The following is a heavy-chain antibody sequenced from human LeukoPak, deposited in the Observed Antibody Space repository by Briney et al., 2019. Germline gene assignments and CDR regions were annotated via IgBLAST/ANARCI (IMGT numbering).Heavy chain of an antibody. CDR1: GSTFSSYS. Sequence: GGSLRLSCAASGSTFSSYSMNWVRQAPGKGLEWVSSISSSSSYIYYADSVKGRFTISRDNAKNSLYLQMNSLRAEDTAVYYCARDRQRLGDYWGQGTLVTVSS. D-gene: IGHD6-6*01. J-gene: IGHJ4*02. V-gene: IGHV3-21*01. CDR3: ARDRQRLGDY. CDR2: ISSSSSYI.